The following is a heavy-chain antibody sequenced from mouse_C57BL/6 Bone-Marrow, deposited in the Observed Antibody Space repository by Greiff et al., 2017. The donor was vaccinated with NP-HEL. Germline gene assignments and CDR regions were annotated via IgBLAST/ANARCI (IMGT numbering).Heavy chain of an antibody. Sequence: EVQGVESGGGLVQPGGSLKLSCAASGFTFSDYYMYWVRQTPEKRLEWVAYISNGGGSTYYPDTVKGRFTISRDNAKNTLYLQMSRLKSEDTAMYYCARPETAQATWFAYWGQGTLVTVSA. J-gene: IGHJ3*01. D-gene: IGHD3-2*02. CDR1: GFTFSDYY. CDR3: ARPETAQATWFAY. V-gene: IGHV5-12*01. CDR2: ISNGGGST.